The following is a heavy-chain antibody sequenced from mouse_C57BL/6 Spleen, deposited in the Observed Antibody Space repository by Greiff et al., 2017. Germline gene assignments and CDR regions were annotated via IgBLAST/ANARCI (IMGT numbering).Heavy chain of an antibody. Sequence: EVMLVESGDGLVKPGGSLKLSCAASGFTFSSYAMSWVRQTPEKRLEWVAYISSGGDYIYYADTVKGRFTISRDNARNTLYLQMSSLKSEDTAMYYCTRDDYGSSYGYFDVWGTGTTVTVSS. CDR2: ISSGGDYI. J-gene: IGHJ1*03. D-gene: IGHD1-1*01. V-gene: IGHV5-9-1*02. CDR1: GFTFSSYA. CDR3: TRDDYGSSYGYFDV.